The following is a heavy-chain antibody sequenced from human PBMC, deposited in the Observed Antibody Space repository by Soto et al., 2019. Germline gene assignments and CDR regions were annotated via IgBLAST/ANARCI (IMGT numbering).Heavy chain of an antibody. CDR1: GYTFTSYH. CDR2: INPNSGGT. CDR3: ARGSSTLYGMDV. D-gene: IGHD2-2*01. V-gene: IGHV1-2*04. J-gene: IGHJ6*02. Sequence: ASVQVSCKASGYTFTSYHIHWVRQAPGQGLEWMGWINPNSGGTNYAQKFQGWVTMTRDTSISTAYMELSRLRSDDTAVYYCARGSSTLYGMDVWGQGTTVTVSS.